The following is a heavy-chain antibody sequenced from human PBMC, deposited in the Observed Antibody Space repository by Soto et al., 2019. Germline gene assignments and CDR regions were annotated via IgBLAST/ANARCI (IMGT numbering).Heavy chain of an antibody. V-gene: IGHV3-21*01. CDR2: ISSTASYI. CDR1: GFTFSRCD. D-gene: IGHD5-12*01. CDR3: ARECVDTVTSITIPFDY. Sequence: GSLRLSCATSGFTFSRCDMNWVRPAPGKGLEWVSFISSTASYIYYADSVKGRFTISRDNSKKSLYLQMNSLRADDTAVYYCARECVDTVTSITIPFDYWGQGALVTVSS. J-gene: IGHJ4*02.